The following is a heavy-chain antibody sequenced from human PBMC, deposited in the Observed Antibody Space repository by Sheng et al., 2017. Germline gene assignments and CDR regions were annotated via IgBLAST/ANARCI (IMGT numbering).Heavy chain of an antibody. V-gene: IGHV4-4*02. CDR1: GVSISNNDW. Sequence: QVQLQESGPGLVEPSGTLSLTCTVSGVSISNNDWWSWVRQSPGKGLEWIGEIHHGGRTKYNPSLKSRVTMSVDKSMNQFSLRLTSVTAADTAVYYCARVISSGWRTNDYWGQGALVTVSS. CDR3: ARVISSGWRTNDY. CDR2: IHHGGRT. J-gene: IGHJ4*02. D-gene: IGHD6-19*01.